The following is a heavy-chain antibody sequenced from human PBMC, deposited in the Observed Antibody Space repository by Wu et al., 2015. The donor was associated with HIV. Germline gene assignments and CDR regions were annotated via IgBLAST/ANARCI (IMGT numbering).Heavy chain of an antibody. J-gene: IGHJ4*02. CDR2: FNPNTGGA. CDR1: GYTFTDFY. D-gene: IGHD2-2*01. Sequence: QVQLVQSGAEVKKPGASVKVSCKASGYTFTDFYIHWVRQAPGQRLEWVGWFNPNTGGAHSGLDFQDRVTLTGDTSISTAYMELPRLASDDTAIYYCAREGHCSTTSCHFDFWGPGVLVTVSS. CDR3: AREGHCSTTSCHFDF. V-gene: IGHV1-2*02.